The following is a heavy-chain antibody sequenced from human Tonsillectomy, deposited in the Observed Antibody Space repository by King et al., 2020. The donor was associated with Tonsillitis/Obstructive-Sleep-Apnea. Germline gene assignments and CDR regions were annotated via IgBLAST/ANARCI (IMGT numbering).Heavy chain of an antibody. CDR2: IDWDDDK. D-gene: IGHD7-27*01. J-gene: IGHJ3*02. CDR3: ARIRSGDSGAFDI. V-gene: IGHV2-70*04. Sequence: TLKESGPALVKPTQTLTLTCTLSGLSLSTSGLCVSWIRQPPGKALEWLARIDWDDDKFYSTSLKTRLTISKDTSKNQVVLTMTNMDPVDTATYYCARIRSGDSGAFDIWGQGTLVTVSS. CDR1: GLSLSTSGLC.